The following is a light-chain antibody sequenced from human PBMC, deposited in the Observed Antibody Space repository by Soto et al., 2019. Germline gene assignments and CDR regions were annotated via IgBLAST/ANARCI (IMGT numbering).Light chain of an antibody. V-gene: IGKV1-9*01. CDR2: AAS. CDR3: QQLNSYPQ. CDR1: QGISSY. Sequence: IQLTQSPSSLSASVGDRVTITCRASQGISSYLAWYQQKPGKAPKLLIYAASTLQSGVPSRFSGSGSGTEFTLTISSLQPEDFATYYCQQLNSYPQFGGGTKVEIK. J-gene: IGKJ4*02.